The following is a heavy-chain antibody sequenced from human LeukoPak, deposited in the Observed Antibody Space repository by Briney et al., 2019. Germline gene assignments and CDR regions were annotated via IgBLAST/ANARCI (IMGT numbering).Heavy chain of an antibody. CDR1: GFTFNNYG. CDR3: ARGRFGELSVATFDI. J-gene: IGHJ3*02. Sequence: GGSLRLSCAASGFTFNNYGMHWVRQAPGKGLEWVALIWYDGTNKYYGDSVKGRFTISRDNSKNALYLQMNSLRAEDTAVYYCARGRFGELSVATFDIWGQGTMVTVSS. CDR2: IWYDGTNK. V-gene: IGHV3-33*01. D-gene: IGHD3-10*01.